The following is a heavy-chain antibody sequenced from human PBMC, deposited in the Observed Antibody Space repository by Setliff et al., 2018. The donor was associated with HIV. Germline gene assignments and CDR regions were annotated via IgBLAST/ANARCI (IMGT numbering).Heavy chain of an antibody. CDR3: ARGTLVVPDARDYYYYLDI. V-gene: IGHV4-34*01. CDR2: INHSGST. CDR1: GGSFSGYY. J-gene: IGHJ6*03. Sequence: SETLSLTCAVYGGSFSGYYWTWIRQPPGKGLEWIGEINHSGSTNDNPSLKSRRTISVDTSKNQFSLRLRSVTAADSAVYYCARGTLVVPDARDYYYYLDIWGQGNTVTVSS. D-gene: IGHD2-2*01.